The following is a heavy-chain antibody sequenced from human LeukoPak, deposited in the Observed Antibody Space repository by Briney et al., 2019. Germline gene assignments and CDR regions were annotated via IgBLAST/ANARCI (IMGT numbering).Heavy chain of an antibody. CDR2: INPSGGST. V-gene: IGHV1-46*01. J-gene: IGHJ4*02. CDR1: GYSFTSYY. D-gene: IGHD2-8*01. Sequence: ASVKVSCKASGYSFTSYYMHWVRQAPGQGLEWMGIINPSGGSTSYAQKFQGRVTMTRDTSTSTVYMELSSLRSEDTAVYYCARDALIRGPSDYWGQGTLVTVSS. CDR3: ARDALIRGPSDY.